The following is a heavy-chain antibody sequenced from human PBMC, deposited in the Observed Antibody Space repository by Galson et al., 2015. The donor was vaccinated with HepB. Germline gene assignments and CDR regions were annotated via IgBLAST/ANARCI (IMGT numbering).Heavy chain of an antibody. Sequence: SLRLSCAASGFTFSGSAMHWVRQASGKGLEWVGRIRSKANSYATAYAASVKGRFTISRDDSKNTAYLQMNSLKTEDTAVYYCTGPGLSTTVTRPQTFDMDVWGKGTTVTVSS. D-gene: IGHD4-11*01. V-gene: IGHV3-73*01. CDR3: TGPGLSTTVTRPQTFDMDV. CDR2: IRSKANSYAT. CDR1: GFTFSGSA. J-gene: IGHJ6*03.